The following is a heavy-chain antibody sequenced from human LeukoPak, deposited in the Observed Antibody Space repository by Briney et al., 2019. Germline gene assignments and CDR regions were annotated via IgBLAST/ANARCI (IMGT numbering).Heavy chain of an antibody. V-gene: IGHV4-39*07. D-gene: IGHD4-17*01. CDR1: GGSISTSDNY. Sequence: SETLSLTCIVSGGSISTSDNYWGWIRQPPGKGLEWIGSMHNTMSTNYNPSLKSRVTMSVDTSKNQFSLKLSSVTAADTAVYYCARELYGDYEGFDYWGQGTLVTVSS. CDR2: MHNTMST. CDR3: ARELYGDYEGFDY. J-gene: IGHJ4*02.